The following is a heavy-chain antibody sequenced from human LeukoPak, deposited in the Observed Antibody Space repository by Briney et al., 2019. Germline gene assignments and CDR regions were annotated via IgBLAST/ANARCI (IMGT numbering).Heavy chain of an antibody. CDR3: ATDQSGGYFNDAFDI. J-gene: IGHJ3*02. Sequence: SVTVSCTASGFTFTISAMQWVRQARGQRLEWIGWIVVGRGNTDYAQKFQERVTITRDMSTSTVYMEVSSLRSEDTAVYYCATDQSGGYFNDAFDIWGQGTMVTVSS. CDR2: IVVGRGNT. D-gene: IGHD2-15*01. V-gene: IGHV1-58*02. CDR1: GFTFTISA.